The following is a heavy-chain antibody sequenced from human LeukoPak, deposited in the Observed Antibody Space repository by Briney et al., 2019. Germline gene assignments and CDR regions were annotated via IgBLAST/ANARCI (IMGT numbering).Heavy chain of an antibody. CDR3: ARDTADSLGFDY. Sequence: ASVKVSCKASGYTFTSYYMHWVRQAPGQGLEWMGIINPSGGSTSYAQKFQGRVTMTRDTSISTAYMELSRLRSDDTAVYYCARDTADSLGFDYWGQGTLVTVSS. D-gene: IGHD5-18*01. J-gene: IGHJ4*02. CDR2: INPSGGST. CDR1: GYTFTSYY. V-gene: IGHV1-46*01.